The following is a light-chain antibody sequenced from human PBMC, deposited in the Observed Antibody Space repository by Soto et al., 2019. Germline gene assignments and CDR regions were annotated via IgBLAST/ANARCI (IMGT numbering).Light chain of an antibody. CDR2: LGP. CDR1: QSFSRH. V-gene: IGKV3-15*01. Sequence: ELVMTQSPATLSVSPGARVTLSYRASQSFSRHLAWYEQEPGQAPRHLIYLGPLRFTGIPVRFSRHESVTECTLTILTLQSEYFAVYYFQHYVNWSITFCQGTRLEFK. CDR3: QHYVNWSIT. J-gene: IGKJ5*01.